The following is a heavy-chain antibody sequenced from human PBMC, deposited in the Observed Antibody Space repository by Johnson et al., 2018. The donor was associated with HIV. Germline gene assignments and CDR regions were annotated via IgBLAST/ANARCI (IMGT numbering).Heavy chain of an antibody. CDR1: GFTFSSYA. V-gene: IGHV3-30*14. CDR3: AKARGITIFGVVNDAFDI. Sequence: QVQVVESGGGVVQPGRSLRLSCAASGFTFSSYAMHWVRQAPGKGLEWVAVISYDGSNKYYADSVKGRFTISRDNSKNTLYLQMNSLRAEDTAVYYCAKARGITIFGVVNDAFDIWGQGTMVTVSS. J-gene: IGHJ3*02. CDR2: ISYDGSNK. D-gene: IGHD3-3*01.